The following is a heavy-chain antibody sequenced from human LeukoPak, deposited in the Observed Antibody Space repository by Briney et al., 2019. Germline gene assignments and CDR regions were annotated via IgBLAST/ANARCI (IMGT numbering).Heavy chain of an antibody. V-gene: IGHV3-23*01. CDR3: AKDLYGSYAMDV. CDR1: GFTFSNYA. Sequence: PGGSLRLSCAASGFTFSNYAMSWVRRAPGKGLEWVSDIGGSGGGTYYADSVKGRFTISRDSFKNTLYLQMNSLTPEDTALYYCAKDLYGSYAMDVWGQGTTVTVSS. CDR2: IGGSGGGT. D-gene: IGHD4-17*01. J-gene: IGHJ6*02.